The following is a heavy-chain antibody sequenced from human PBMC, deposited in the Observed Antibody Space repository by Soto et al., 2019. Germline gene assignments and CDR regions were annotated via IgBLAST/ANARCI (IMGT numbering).Heavy chain of an antibody. J-gene: IGHJ3*02. CDR3: ARYFMVRDLRHDAFDI. D-gene: IGHD3-10*01. V-gene: IGHV4-4*07. CDR1: GGSISRYY. CDR2: IYTSGST. Sequence: SAPRSLTCTVSGGSISRYYWSWIRQPAGKGLEWIGRIYTSGSTNYNPSLKSRVTMSVDTSKNQFSLKLSSVTAADTAVYYCARYFMVRDLRHDAFDIWGQGTMVTVSS.